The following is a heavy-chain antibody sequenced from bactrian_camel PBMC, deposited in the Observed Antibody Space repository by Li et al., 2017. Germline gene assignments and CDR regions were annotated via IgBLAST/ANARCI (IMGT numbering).Heavy chain of an antibody. CDR1: GYASSINC. CDR2: VYIGSGSTA. V-gene: IGHV3S28*01. J-gene: IGHJ4*01. Sequence: QAGGSLRLSCARSGYASSINCMGWFRQNQGKEREGVAAVYIGSGSTAYYADSVKGRFTISKNNDNNTLTLQMNSLKVEDTAMYYCAALGTVCFEPHEFASRMWRIYGDSWYRRFGYWGQGTQVTVS. CDR3: AALGTVCFEPHEFASRMWRIYGDSWYRRFGY. D-gene: IGHD6*01.